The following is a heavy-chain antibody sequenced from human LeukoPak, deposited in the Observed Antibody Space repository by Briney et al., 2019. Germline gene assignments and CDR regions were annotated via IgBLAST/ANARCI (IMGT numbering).Heavy chain of an antibody. CDR1: GFTFSSYG. CDR2: IWYDGSNK. J-gene: IGHJ4*02. Sequence: GGSLRLSCAASGFTFSSYGMHWVRQAPGKGLERVAVIWYDGSNKYYADSVKGRFTISRDNSKNTLYLQMNSLRAEDTAVYYCARDPGRGITGSPDYFYYWGQGTLVTVSS. CDR3: ARDPGRGITGSPDYFYY. V-gene: IGHV3-33*01. D-gene: IGHD1-20*01.